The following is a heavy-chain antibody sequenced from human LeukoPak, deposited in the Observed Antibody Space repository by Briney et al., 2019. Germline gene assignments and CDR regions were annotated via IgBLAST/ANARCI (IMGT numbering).Heavy chain of an antibody. Sequence: PGGSLRLSCAASGFTFSSYAMSWVRQAPGKGLEWVSAIGGSGGSTYYADSVKGRFTISRDNSKNTLYLQMNSLRAEDTAVYYCAKVRIPVGSGSWDYWGQGTLVTVSS. V-gene: IGHV3-23*01. J-gene: IGHJ4*02. D-gene: IGHD3-10*01. CDR2: IGGSGGST. CDR1: GFTFSSYA. CDR3: AKVRIPVGSGSWDY.